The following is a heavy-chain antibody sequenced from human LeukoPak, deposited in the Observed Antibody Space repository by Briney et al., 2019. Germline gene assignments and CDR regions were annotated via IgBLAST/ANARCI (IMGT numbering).Heavy chain of an antibody. D-gene: IGHD3-3*01. CDR3: AKGRAQTTIYSIEFDY. V-gene: IGHV3-30*18. J-gene: IGHJ4*02. CDR1: GFTFSNYA. CDR2: ISYDGSHK. Sequence: GGSLRLSCAVSGFTFSNYAIHWVRQVPGKGLEWVSLISYDGSHKFYAGSVKGRFTISRDNSNNTLYLQLNSLRGEDTAVYYCAKGRAQTTIYSIEFDYWGQGTLVTVSS.